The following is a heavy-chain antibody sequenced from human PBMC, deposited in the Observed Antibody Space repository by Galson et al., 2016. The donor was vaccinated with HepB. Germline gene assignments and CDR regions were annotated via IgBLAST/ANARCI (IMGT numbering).Heavy chain of an antibody. Sequence: LRLSCAASGFTFTNFAMNWVRQAPGKGLEWISTISNSGDNMYYTDSVKGRFTLSRDNSTNTLYLQMNSLRAEDTAVYYCARGGYSKGYPFGFDSWGQGTQVAFAS. CDR1: GFTFTNFA. CDR3: ARGGYSKGYPFGFDS. J-gene: IGHJ4*02. D-gene: IGHD4-11*01. V-gene: IGHV3-23*01. CDR2: ISNSGDNM.